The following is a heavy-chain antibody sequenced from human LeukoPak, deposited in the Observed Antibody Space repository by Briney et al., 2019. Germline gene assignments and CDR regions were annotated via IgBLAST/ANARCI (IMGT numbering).Heavy chain of an antibody. Sequence: ASVKVSCKASGYTFIHYYMHWVRQARGQGLEWMGRIDGETGNTRYAQKFQGRVTITTDESTSTAYMELSSLRSEDTAVYYCASARMGATYGYFDYWGQGTLVTVSS. CDR3: ASARMGATYGYFDY. V-gene: IGHV1-46*01. J-gene: IGHJ4*02. D-gene: IGHD1-26*01. CDR2: IDGETGNT. CDR1: GYTFIHYY.